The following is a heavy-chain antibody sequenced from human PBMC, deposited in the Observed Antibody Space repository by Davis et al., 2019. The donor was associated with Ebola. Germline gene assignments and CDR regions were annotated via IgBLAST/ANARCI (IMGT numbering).Heavy chain of an antibody. D-gene: IGHD5-18*01. J-gene: IGHJ4*02. CDR1: GGSFSGYY. CDR2: INHSGST. Sequence: SETLSLPCAVHGGSFSGYYWSWIRQPPGKGLEWIGEINHSGSTNYTPSLKSRVTISVDTSKNQFSLKLSAATAADTAVYYCARGRRYSYGYWGYWGQGTLVTVSS. V-gene: IGHV4-34*01. CDR3: ARGRRYSYGYWGY.